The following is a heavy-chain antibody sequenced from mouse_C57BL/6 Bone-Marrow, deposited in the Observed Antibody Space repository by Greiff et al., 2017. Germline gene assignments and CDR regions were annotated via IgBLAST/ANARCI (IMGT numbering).Heavy chain of an antibody. CDR1: GYTFTDYE. Sequence: QVQLQQSGAELVRPGASVTLSCKASGYTFTDYEMHWVKQTPVHGLEWIGAIDPETGGTAYNQKFKGKAIMTADKSSSPAYMELRSLTSEDSAVYYCTRWDGYGDPYWYCDVWGTGTTVAVSS. V-gene: IGHV1-15*01. J-gene: IGHJ1*03. CDR2: IDPETGGT. CDR3: TRWDGYGDPYWYCDV. D-gene: IGHD2-3*01.